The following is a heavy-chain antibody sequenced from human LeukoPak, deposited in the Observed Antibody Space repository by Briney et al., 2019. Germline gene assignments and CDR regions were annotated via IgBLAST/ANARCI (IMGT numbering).Heavy chain of an antibody. Sequence: KASETLSLTCTVSGASFSSSTYYWGWIRQPPGKGLEWIGSIYYSGSTYYNPSLKSRVTMSVGTSKNQFSLKLSSVTAADTAAYYCARHVGGISATGTRPFDYWGQGTLVTVSS. CDR1: GASFSSSTYY. CDR3: ARHVGGISATGTRPFDY. CDR2: IYYSGST. V-gene: IGHV4-39*01. D-gene: IGHD6-13*01. J-gene: IGHJ4*02.